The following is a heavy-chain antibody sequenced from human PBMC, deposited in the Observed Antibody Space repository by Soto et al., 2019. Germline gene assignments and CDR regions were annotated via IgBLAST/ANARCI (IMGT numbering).Heavy chain of an antibody. CDR3: AKRRHLGDYYYDGRDV. J-gene: IGHJ6*02. Sequence: QVQLVESGGGVVQPGKSLRLSCAASGFTFSSYGMHWVRQAPGMRLEWVAIISYDGSNQYYADSMKGRFTISRDNSKNTLYLQMNSLRAEDTAVYYCAKRRHLGDYYYDGRDVWGQGTTVTVSS. V-gene: IGHV3-30*18. CDR1: GFTFSSYG. D-gene: IGHD3-3*02. CDR2: ISYDGSNQ.